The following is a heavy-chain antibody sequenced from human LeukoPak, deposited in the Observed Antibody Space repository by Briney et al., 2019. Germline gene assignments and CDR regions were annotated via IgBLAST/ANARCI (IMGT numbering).Heavy chain of an antibody. J-gene: IGHJ6*02. D-gene: IGHD2-2*01. Sequence: ASVKVSCKASGGTFSSYAISWVRQAPGQGLEWMGGIIPIFGTANYAQKFQGRVTITADGSTSTAYMELSSLRSEDTAVYYCARISGVVPAAIGSYGMDVWGQGTTVTVSS. V-gene: IGHV1-69*13. CDR3: ARISGVVPAAIGSYGMDV. CDR1: GGTFSSYA. CDR2: IIPIFGTA.